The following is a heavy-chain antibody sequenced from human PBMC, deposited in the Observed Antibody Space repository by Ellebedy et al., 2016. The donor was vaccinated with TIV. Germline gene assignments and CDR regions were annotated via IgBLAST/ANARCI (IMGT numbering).Heavy chain of an antibody. Sequence: SETLSLTCTVSGGSLSSYPYYWGWIRQSPGKGLEWIGTVYYSGNTYYNPSLKSRVTISVDTSKKQFSLKLTSVTAADTAVYYCARVNWFGELGGYLDSWGQGTLVTVSS. D-gene: IGHD3-10*01. J-gene: IGHJ4*02. CDR1: GGSLSSYPYY. CDR3: ARVNWFGELGGYLDS. V-gene: IGHV4-39*01. CDR2: VYYSGNT.